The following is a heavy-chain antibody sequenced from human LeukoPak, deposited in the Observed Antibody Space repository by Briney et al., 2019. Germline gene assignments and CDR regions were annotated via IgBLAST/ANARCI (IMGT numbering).Heavy chain of an antibody. CDR1: GFTFSSYW. D-gene: IGHD3-10*01. CDR2: INSDGSSA. J-gene: IGHJ4*02. CDR3: ARGRYYYGSGSYIF. Sequence: GGSLRLSCAASGFTFSSYWMHWVRQAPGKGLVWVSRINSDGSSASYADSVKGRFTISRDNAKNTLYLQMNSLRAEDTAVYYCARGRYYYGSGSYIFWGQGTLVTVSS. V-gene: IGHV3-74*01.